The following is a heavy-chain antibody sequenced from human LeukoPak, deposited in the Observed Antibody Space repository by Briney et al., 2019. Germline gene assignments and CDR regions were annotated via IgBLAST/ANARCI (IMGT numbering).Heavy chain of an antibody. Sequence: ASVKVSCKASGYTFTSYYMHWVRQAPGQGLEWMGIINPSGGSTSYAQKFQGRVTMTRDTSTSTVYMELSSLRSEDTAVYHCARASSGWYFYYYYYMDVWGKGTTVTVSS. CDR3: ARASSGWYFYYYYYMDV. J-gene: IGHJ6*03. V-gene: IGHV1-46*01. CDR2: INPSGGST. CDR1: GYTFTSYY. D-gene: IGHD6-19*01.